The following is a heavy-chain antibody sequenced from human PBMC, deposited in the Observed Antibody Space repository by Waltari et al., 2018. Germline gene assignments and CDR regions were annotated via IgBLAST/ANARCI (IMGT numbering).Heavy chain of an antibody. CDR1: GFTFSSYA. CDR3: VKDRVTMIVVVTTFDY. J-gene: IGHJ4*02. Sequence: EVQLVESGGGLVQPGGSLRLSCAASGFTFSSYAMSWVRQAPGKGLEWVSAISGSGGSTYYADSVKGRFTISRDNSKNTLYLQMNSLRAEDTAVYYCVKDRVTMIVVVTTFDYWGQGTLVTVSS. V-gene: IGHV3-23*04. CDR2: ISGSGGST. D-gene: IGHD3-22*01.